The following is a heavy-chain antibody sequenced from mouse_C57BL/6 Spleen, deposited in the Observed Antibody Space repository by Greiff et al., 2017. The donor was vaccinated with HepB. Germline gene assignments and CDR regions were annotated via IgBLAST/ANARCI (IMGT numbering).Heavy chain of an antibody. CDR3: ATLQDYGNYVWYFDV. Sequence: EVQRVESGGGLVKPGGSLKLSCAASGFTFSDYGMHWVRQAPEKGLEWVAYISSGSSTIYYADTVKGRFTISRDNAKNTLFLQMTSLRSEDTAMYYCATLQDYGNYVWYFDVWGTGTTVTVSS. V-gene: IGHV5-17*01. CDR2: ISSGSSTI. CDR1: GFTFSDYG. J-gene: IGHJ1*03. D-gene: IGHD2-1*01.